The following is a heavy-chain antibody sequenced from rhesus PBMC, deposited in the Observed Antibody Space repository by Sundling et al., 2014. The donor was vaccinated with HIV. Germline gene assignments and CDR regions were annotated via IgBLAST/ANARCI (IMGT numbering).Heavy chain of an antibody. V-gene: IGHV4-147*01. CDR3: AIGGTYYSDSGRLDY. D-gene: IGHD3-28*01. Sequence: QVQLRESGPGLVKPSETLSLTCAVSGGSISGNYWNWIRQPPGKGLEWIGRIDANTGSTRYSPSLTSRVTISTDTSKNQFSLKLSSVTAADTAVYYCAIGGTYYSDSGRLDYWGQGVLVTVSS. CDR1: GGSISGNY. J-gene: IGHJ4*01. CDR2: IDANTGST.